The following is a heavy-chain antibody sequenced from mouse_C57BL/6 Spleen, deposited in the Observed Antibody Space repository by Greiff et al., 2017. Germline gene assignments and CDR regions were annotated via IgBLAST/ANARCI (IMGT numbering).Heavy chain of an antibody. Sequence: QVQLQQSEAELVKPGASVKISCKASGFTFTDYTIHWMKQRPEQGLEWVGYIYPRDGSNKYNEKFKGKATLTAAKASSTAYMQLNIRTSEDSAVYFCSRLLYVSSYSFAYWGQGTLVTVSA. V-gene: IGHV1-78*01. CDR1: GFTFTDYT. CDR2: IYPRDGSN. D-gene: IGHD1-1*01. J-gene: IGHJ3*01. CDR3: SRLLYVSSYSFAY.